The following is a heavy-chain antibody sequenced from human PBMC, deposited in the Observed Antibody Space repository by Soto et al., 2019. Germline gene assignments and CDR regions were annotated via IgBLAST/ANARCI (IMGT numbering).Heavy chain of an antibody. CDR1: GFTFSSYG. CDR3: AKGTQFFYYYAMDV. Sequence: RLSCAASGFTFSSYGMNWVRQAPGKGLEWVSALPGSGDTTYYADSVRGRFSISRDNSKNTLYLQMSSLRGEDTAVYYCAKGTQFFYYYAMDVWGQGTTVTVS. V-gene: IGHV3-23*01. CDR2: LPGSGDTT. J-gene: IGHJ6*02.